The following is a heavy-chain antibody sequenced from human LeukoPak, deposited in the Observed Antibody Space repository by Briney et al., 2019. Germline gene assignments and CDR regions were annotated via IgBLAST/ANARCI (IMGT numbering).Heavy chain of an antibody. CDR2: IYSGGST. Sequence: GGSLRLSCAASGFTVSSNYMSWVRQAPGKGLEWVSVIYSGGSTYYADSVKGRFTISRDNSKNTLYLQMNSLRAEDTAVYYCARVLNYYGSGPFDYWGQGTLVTVSS. CDR3: ARVLNYYGSGPFDY. V-gene: IGHV3-53*01. D-gene: IGHD3-10*01. CDR1: GFTVSSNY. J-gene: IGHJ4*02.